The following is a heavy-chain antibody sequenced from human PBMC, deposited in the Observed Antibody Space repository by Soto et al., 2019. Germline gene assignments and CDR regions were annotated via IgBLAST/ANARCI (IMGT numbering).Heavy chain of an antibody. CDR2: IVVGSGNT. CDR1: GFTFTSSA. Sequence: ASVKVSCKASGFTFTSSAVQWVRQARGQRLEWIGWIVVGSGNTNYAQKFQERVTITRDMSTSTAYMELSSLRSEDTAVYYCAADGGLGGYYYYGMDVWGQGTTVTVSS. J-gene: IGHJ6*02. V-gene: IGHV1-58*01. CDR3: AADGGLGGYYYYGMDV. D-gene: IGHD3-16*01.